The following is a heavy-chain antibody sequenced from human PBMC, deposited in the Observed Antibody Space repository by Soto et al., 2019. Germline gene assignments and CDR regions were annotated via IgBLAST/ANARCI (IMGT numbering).Heavy chain of an antibody. CDR1: GVSISSGDYY. V-gene: IGHV4-30-4*01. CDR3: ARHEAGNGSYGKEFDD. D-gene: IGHD1-26*01. J-gene: IGHJ4*02. Sequence: SETLSLTCTVSGVSISSGDYYWSWIRQTPGKGLEWIGYIYYSENTYYNPCLKSRVAISGDTSKNQFSLRLSSVTAADTAVYYCARHEAGNGSYGKEFDDCAQGTPVTVSS. CDR2: IYYSENT.